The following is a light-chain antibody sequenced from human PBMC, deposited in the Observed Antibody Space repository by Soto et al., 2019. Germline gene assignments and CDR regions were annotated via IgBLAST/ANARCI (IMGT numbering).Light chain of an antibody. V-gene: IGKV1-8*01. J-gene: IGKJ4*01. CDR2: ATS. Sequence: AIRMTQSPSSFSASTGDRVTITCRASQGIRGSLAWYQQKPGKAPNLLIYATSTLQSGVPSRFSGSGSGTDFTLTISYLQSEDFATYYCQQYYSYPLTFGGGTKVEIK. CDR3: QQYYSYPLT. CDR1: QGIRGS.